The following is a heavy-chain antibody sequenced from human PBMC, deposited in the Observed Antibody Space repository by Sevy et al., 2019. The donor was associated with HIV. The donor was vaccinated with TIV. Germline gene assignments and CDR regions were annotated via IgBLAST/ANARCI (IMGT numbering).Heavy chain of an antibody. J-gene: IGHJ3*02. CDR3: AKHPNDYCHSFDI. CDR1: GFTFSNYG. CDR2: ISVTSAGT. V-gene: IGHV3-23*01. Sequence: GGSLRLSCVGSGFTFSNYGMTWVRQAPGKGLEWVSSISVTSAGTYYADSVRGRFTVSRDNSENTLYLQMNSLRAEDTAVYYCAKHPNDYCHSFDIWGQGTLVTVSS. D-gene: IGHD1-1*01.